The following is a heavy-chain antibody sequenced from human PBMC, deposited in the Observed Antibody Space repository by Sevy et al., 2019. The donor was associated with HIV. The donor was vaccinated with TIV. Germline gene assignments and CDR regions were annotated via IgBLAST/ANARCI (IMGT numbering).Heavy chain of an antibody. CDR1: GFPFSSYA. Sequence: GGSLRLSCAASGFPFSSYAMSWVRQAPGRGLEWVSTLIGGGRRTYYADSVTGRCIISRDNSRNTLYLQMNSLRAEDTAIYYCAKRRVQSGLSGGGANYGMDVCGRGTTVTVSS. CDR2: LIGGGRRT. D-gene: IGHD2-8*02. J-gene: IGHJ6*02. V-gene: IGHV3-23*01. CDR3: AKRRVQSGLSGGGANYGMDV.